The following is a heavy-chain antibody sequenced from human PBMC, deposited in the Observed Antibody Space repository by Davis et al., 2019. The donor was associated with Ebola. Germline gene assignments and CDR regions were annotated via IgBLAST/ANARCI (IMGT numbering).Heavy chain of an antibody. CDR2: IKSDGSST. J-gene: IGHJ4*02. Sequence: GESLKISCAASGFTFSTYSMHWVRHAPGKGLAWVSRIKSDGSSTYYADSVKGRFTISRDNSKNTLYLQMNSMRAEDTAVYYGAKDRPRRVVIPAAKVDYWGQGTLVTVSS. CDR1: GFTFSTYS. CDR3: AKDRPRRVVIPAAKVDY. V-gene: IGHV3-74*01. D-gene: IGHD2-2*01.